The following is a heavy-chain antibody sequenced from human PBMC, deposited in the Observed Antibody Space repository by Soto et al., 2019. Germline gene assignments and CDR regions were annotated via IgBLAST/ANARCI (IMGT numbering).Heavy chain of an antibody. V-gene: IGHV4-59*01. J-gene: IGHJ6*03. CDR2: IYYSGST. CDR1: GGSISSYY. CDR3: ARVRVTQHYMDV. D-gene: IGHD5-18*01. Sequence: SETLSLTCTVSGGSISSYYWSWIRQPPGKGLEWIGYIYYSGSTNYNPSLKSRVTISVDTSKNQFSLKLSSVTAADTAVYYCARVRVTQHYMDVWGKGTTVTVSS.